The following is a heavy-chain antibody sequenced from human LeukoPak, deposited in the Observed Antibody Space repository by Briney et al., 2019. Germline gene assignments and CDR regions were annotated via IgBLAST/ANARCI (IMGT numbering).Heavy chain of an antibody. V-gene: IGHV3-7*01. J-gene: IGHJ4*02. CDR2: IKQDGSEK. CDR1: GFTFSSYW. Sequence: PGGSLRLSSAASGFTFSSYWMSWVRQAPGKGLEWVANIKQDGSEKYYVDSVKGRFTISRDNAKNSLYLQMNSLRAEDTAVYYCARYRIWFGELLPPAFDYWGQGTLVTVSS. CDR3: ARYRIWFGELLPPAFDY. D-gene: IGHD3-10*01.